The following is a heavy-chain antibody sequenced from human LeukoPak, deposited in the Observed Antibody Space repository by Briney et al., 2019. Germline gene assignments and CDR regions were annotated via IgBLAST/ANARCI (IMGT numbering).Heavy chain of an antibody. CDR1: GFTFSSYA. V-gene: IGHV3-23*01. CDR2: ISNSGGTT. CDR3: AKEDRQPHPDPFDY. D-gene: IGHD1-14*01. J-gene: IGHJ4*02. Sequence: GGSLRLSCAASGFTFSSYAMSWVRQAPGKGLEWVSTISNSGGTTYYADSVKGRFTISRDDSENTLYLQMNSLRAEDTAVYYCAKEDRQPHPDPFDYWGQGTLVTVSS.